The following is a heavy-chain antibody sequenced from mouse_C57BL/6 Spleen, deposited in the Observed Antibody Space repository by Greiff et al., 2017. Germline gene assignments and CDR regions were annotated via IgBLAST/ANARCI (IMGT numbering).Heavy chain of an antibody. CDR1: GYAFTTYL. CDR2: IHPGSGGT. CDR3: ERWGGYGSYYCVFAY. J-gene: IGHJ3*01. V-gene: IGHV1-54*01. D-gene: IGHD2-3*01. Sequence: QVQLQQSGAELVRPGTSVKVSCKASGYAFTTYLIEWVKQRPGQGLEWIGVIHPGSGGTNYNEKFKGKDTLTADKSSSTAYMQLSSLTSEDSAVYVCERWGGYGSYYCVFAYWGQGTLVTVSA.